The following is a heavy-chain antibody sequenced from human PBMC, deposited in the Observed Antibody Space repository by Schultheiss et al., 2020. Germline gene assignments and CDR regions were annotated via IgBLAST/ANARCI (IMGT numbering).Heavy chain of an antibody. CDR3: ARGRYSSSWYWGYYFDY. Sequence: GESLKISCKGSGYSFTSYWISWVRQMPGKGLEWMGRIDPSDSYTNYSPSFQGHVTISADKSISTAYLQWSSLKASDTAMYYCARGRYSSSWYWGYYFDYWGQGTLVTVSS. V-gene: IGHV5-10-1*01. J-gene: IGHJ4*02. CDR1: GYSFTSYW. D-gene: IGHD6-13*01. CDR2: IDPSDSYT.